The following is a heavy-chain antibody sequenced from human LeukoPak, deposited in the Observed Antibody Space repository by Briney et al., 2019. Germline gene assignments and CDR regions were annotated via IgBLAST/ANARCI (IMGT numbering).Heavy chain of an antibody. CDR3: ARIAAAAGTNIFDY. CDR1: GFTFSSYS. Sequence: GGSLRLSCAASGFTFSSYSMNWVRQAPGKGLEWVSSISSSSSYIYYADSVKGRFTISRDNAKNSLYLQMNSLRAEDTAVYYCARIAAAAGTNIFDYWGQGTLVTVSS. D-gene: IGHD6-13*01. J-gene: IGHJ4*02. V-gene: IGHV3-21*01. CDR2: ISSSSSYI.